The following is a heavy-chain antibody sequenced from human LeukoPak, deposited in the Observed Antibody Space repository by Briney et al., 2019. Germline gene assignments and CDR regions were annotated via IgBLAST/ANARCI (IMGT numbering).Heavy chain of an antibody. Sequence: ASVKVSCKASGYTFTSYAMHWVRQAPGQRLEWMGWINAGNGNTKYSQKFQGRVTMTEDTSTDTAYMELSSLRSEDTAVYYCATPRLRWYDFDYWGQGTLVTVSS. CDR1: GYTFTSYA. J-gene: IGHJ4*02. CDR3: ATPRLRWYDFDY. V-gene: IGHV1-3*01. CDR2: INAGNGNT. D-gene: IGHD4-23*01.